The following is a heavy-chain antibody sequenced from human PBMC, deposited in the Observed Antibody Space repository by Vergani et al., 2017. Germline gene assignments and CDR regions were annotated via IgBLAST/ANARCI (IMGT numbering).Heavy chain of an antibody. V-gene: IGHV4-34*01. CDR1: GGSFSGYY. D-gene: IGHD2-2*02. Sequence: QVQLQQWGAGLLKPSETLSLTCAVYGGSFSGYYWSWIRQPPGKGLEWIGEINHSGSTNYNPYLKSRVTISVDTSKNQFSLKLSSVTAADTVVYYCAARGIGHCCSTSCYKGGIGYWGQGTLVTVSS. J-gene: IGHJ4*02. CDR3: AARGIGHCCSTSCYKGGIGY. CDR2: INHSGST.